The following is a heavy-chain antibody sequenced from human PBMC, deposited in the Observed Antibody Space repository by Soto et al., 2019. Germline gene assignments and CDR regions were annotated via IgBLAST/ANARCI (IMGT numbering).Heavy chain of an antibody. CDR3: AKENGYSSSWFEFDY. D-gene: IGHD6-13*01. V-gene: IGHV3-23*01. J-gene: IGHJ4*02. CDR1: GFTFSSYA. CDR2: ISGSGGST. Sequence: EVQLLESGRGLVQPGGSLRLSCAASGFTFSSYAMSWVRQAPGKGLEWVSAISGSGGSTYYADSVKGRFTISRDNPKNTLYLQMNSLRAEDTAVYYCAKENGYSSSWFEFDYWGQGTLVTVSS.